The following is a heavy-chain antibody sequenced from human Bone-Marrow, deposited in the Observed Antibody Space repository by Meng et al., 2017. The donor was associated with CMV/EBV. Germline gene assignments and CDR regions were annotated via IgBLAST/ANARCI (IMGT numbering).Heavy chain of an antibody. V-gene: IGHV1-2*02. J-gene: IGHJ3*01. CDR1: GYTFTGYY. CDR2: INPNSGGT. CDR3: AILYYYVATL. Sequence: ASVKVSCKASGYTFTGYYMHWVRQAPGQGLEWMGWINPNSGGTNYAQEFQGRVTMTRDTSISTAYMALSRLRSDDTAVYYCAILYYYVATLWGQGTMVTVSS. D-gene: IGHD3-10*02.